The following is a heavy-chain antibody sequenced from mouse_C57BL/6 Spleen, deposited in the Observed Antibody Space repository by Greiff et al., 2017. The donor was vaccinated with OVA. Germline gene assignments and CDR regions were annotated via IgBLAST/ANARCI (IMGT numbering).Heavy chain of an antibody. D-gene: IGHD2-3*01. Sequence: EVMLVESEGGLVQPGSSLKLSCTASGFTFSDYYMAWVRQVPEKGLEWVANINYDGSSTYSLDSLTSRFIISRAHAQNSLYLQMSSLKSEDTATYYGARERDGDFDYWGQGTTLTVSS. J-gene: IGHJ2*01. CDR2: INYDGSST. CDR3: ARERDGDFDY. CDR1: GFTFSDYY. V-gene: IGHV5-16*01.